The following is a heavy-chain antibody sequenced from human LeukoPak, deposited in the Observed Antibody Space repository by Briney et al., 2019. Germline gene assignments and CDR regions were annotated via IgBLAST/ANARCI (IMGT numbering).Heavy chain of an antibody. CDR1: GYTFTSYY. Sequence: ASVKVSCKASGYTFTSYYMHWVRQAPGQGLEWMGGFDPEDGETIYAQKFQGRVTMTEDTSTDTAYMELSSLRSEDTAVYYCATGGQRWLQLNGLGYWGQGTLVTVSS. J-gene: IGHJ4*02. V-gene: IGHV1-24*01. D-gene: IGHD5-24*01. CDR2: FDPEDGET. CDR3: ATGGQRWLQLNGLGY.